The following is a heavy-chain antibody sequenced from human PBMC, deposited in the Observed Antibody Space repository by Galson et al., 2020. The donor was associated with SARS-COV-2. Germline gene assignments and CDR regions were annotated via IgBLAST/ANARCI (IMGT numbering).Heavy chain of an antibody. CDR2: INPNSGGT. J-gene: IGHJ4*02. Sequence: ASVTVSCKASGYTFTGYYMHWVRPAPGQGLEWMGWINPNSGGTNYAQKFQGRVTMTRDTSISTAYMELSRLRSDDTAVYYCARAQGDGYSPDYGGQGTLVTVSS. D-gene: IGHD6-13*01. CDR1: GYTFTGYY. CDR3: ARAQGDGYSPDY. V-gene: IGHV1-2*02.